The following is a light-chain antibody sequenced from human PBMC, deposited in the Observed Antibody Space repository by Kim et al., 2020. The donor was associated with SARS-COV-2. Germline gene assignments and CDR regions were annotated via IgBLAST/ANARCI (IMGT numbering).Light chain of an antibody. J-gene: IGLJ1*01. V-gene: IGLV2-14*04. CDR3: SSYTTSSTYV. CDR1: SSDVGTYNY. CDR2: DVN. Sequence: GQSITISCTGTSSDVGTYNYVSWYQQHPGKAPKLMIYDVNKRPSGVSNRFSGSKSGNTASLTISGLQAEDEADYYCSSYTTSSTYVFGTGTKVTVL.